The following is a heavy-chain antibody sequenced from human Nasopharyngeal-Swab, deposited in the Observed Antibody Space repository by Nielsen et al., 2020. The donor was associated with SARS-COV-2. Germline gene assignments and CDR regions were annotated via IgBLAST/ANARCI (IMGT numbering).Heavy chain of an antibody. D-gene: IGHD6-19*01. V-gene: IGHV3-30*03. Sequence: GESLKIPCAASGFTFSSYGMHWVRQAPGKGLEWVAVISYDGSNKYYADSVKGRFTISRDNSKNTLYLQMNSLRAEDTAVYYCARDRVPYSSGSAFDYWGQGTLVTVPS. CDR1: GFTFSSYG. CDR2: ISYDGSNK. CDR3: ARDRVPYSSGSAFDY. J-gene: IGHJ4*02.